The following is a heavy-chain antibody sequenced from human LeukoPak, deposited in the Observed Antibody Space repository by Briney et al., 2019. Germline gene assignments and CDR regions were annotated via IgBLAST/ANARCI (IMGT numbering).Heavy chain of an antibody. CDR3: AKVSSGWGYDYYGMDV. D-gene: IGHD6-19*01. V-gene: IGHV3-30*04. CDR1: GFTFSTYA. Sequence: GGSLRLPCAASGFTFSTYAMHWVRQVPGKGLEWVAVVSYDGRNKYYADSVKGRFTISRDNYKNTLYLQMNSLRAEDTAVYYCAKVSSGWGYDYYGMDVWGQGTTVTVSS. CDR2: VSYDGRNK. J-gene: IGHJ6*02.